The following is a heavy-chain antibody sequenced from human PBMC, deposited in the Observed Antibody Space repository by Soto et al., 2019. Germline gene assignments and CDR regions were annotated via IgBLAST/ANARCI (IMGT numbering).Heavy chain of an antibody. D-gene: IGHD3-10*01. CDR2: INHSGST. CDR3: ARGRSPVRGNYYYYGMDV. Sequence: PSETLSLTCAVYGGSFSGYYWSWIRQPPGKGLEWIGEINHSGSTNYNPSLKSRVTISVDTSKNQFSLKLSSVTAADTAVYYCARGRSPVRGNYYYYGMDVWGQGTTVTVSS. J-gene: IGHJ6*02. CDR1: GGSFSGYY. V-gene: IGHV4-34*01.